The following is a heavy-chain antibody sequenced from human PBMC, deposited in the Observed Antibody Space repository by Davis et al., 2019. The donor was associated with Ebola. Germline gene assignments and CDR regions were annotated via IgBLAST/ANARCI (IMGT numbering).Heavy chain of an antibody. V-gene: IGHV3-73*01. D-gene: IGHD2-8*02. CDR1: GFTFSGSA. CDR3: TISSSGLDY. Sequence: GESLKISCAASGFTFSGSAMHWVRQASGKGLEWVGRIRSKANSYATAYPASVKGRFTISRDDSKNTAYLQMNSLKTEDTAVYYCTISSSGLDYWGQGTLVTVSS. J-gene: IGHJ4*02. CDR2: IRSKANSYAT.